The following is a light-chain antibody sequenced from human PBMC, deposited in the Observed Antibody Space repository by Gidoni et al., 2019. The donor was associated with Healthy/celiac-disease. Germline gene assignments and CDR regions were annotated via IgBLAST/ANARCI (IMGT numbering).Light chain of an antibody. CDR2: DAS. V-gene: IGKV1-33*01. CDR3: QQYDNLPLT. CDR1: QDISNY. J-gene: IGKJ3*01. Sequence: DIKMTQSPSSLSASVGDRVTITCQASQDISNYLNWYQQKPGKAPKLLIYDASNLETGVPSRFSGSGSGTDFTLTISSLQPEDIATYYCQQYDNLPLTFGPGTKVDIK.